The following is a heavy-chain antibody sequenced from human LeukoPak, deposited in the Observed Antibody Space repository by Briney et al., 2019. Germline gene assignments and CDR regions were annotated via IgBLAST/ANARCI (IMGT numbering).Heavy chain of an antibody. J-gene: IGHJ3*02. CDR2: ISGSGGST. CDR1: GFTFSSYA. V-gene: IGHV3-23*01. D-gene: IGHD3-3*01. CDR3: AKDQYDFWSGYSGPDAFDI. Sequence: GGSLRLSCAASGFTFSSYAMSWVRQAPGKGLEWVSAISGSGGSTYYADSVKGRFIISRDNSKNTLYLQMNSLRAEDTAVYYCAKDQYDFWSGYSGPDAFDIWGQGTMVTVSS.